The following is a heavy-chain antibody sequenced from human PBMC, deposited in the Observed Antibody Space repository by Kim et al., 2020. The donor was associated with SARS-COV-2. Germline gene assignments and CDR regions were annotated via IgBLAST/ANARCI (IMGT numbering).Heavy chain of an antibody. CDR2: ISYDGTKE. J-gene: IGHJ4*02. D-gene: IGHD3-22*01. CDR1: GFLFSSYG. CDR3: AKTYDSSGLYYIDS. Sequence: GSLRLSCTTSGFLFSSYGMHWVRLPPGKGLEWVALISYDGTKEHYAESVKGRFIISRDNSKKTLFLQMNSLRSEDTAVYYCAKTYDSSGLYYIDSWGQGTLVTVSS. V-gene: IGHV3-30*02.